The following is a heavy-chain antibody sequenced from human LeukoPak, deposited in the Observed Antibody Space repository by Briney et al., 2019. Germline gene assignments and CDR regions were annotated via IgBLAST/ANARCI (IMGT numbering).Heavy chain of an antibody. V-gene: IGHV3-30*02. D-gene: IGHD6-6*01. J-gene: IGHJ4*02. Sequence: PGGSLRLSCAASGFTLSSYGMHWVRQAPGKGLEWVAFIRYDGSNKYYADSVKGRLTISRDNSKNTLYLQMTSLRGDDTAVYYCAKEKNSYSSSSGQGHWGQGTLVTVSS. CDR1: GFTLSSYG. CDR2: IRYDGSNK. CDR3: AKEKNSYSSSSGQGH.